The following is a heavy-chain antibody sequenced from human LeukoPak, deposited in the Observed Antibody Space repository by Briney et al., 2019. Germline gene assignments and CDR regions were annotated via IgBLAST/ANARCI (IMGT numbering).Heavy chain of an antibody. CDR1: GGSISSSNW. Sequence: TPSETLSLTCAVSGGSISSSNWWSWIRQPPGKGLEWVGSIFYSGDAYYNPSLKSRVTISVDTSENQFSLKLTSVTAADTAVYYCARHPKNYYTSSGYYDYWGQGTSVTVSS. CDR2: IFYSGDA. D-gene: IGHD3-22*01. J-gene: IGHJ4*02. V-gene: IGHV4-39*01. CDR3: ARHPKNYYTSSGYYDY.